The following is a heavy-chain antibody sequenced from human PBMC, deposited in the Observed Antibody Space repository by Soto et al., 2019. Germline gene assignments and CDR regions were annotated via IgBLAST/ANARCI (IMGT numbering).Heavy chain of an antibody. J-gene: IGHJ6*02. D-gene: IGHD3-16*01. V-gene: IGHV4-30-4*01. Sequence: SETLSLTCTVSGGSISSGDYYWSWIRQPPGKGLEWIGYIYYSGSTYYNPSLKSRVTISVDTSKNQFSLKLSSVTAADTAVYYCARHQQGPFVFPYYYYGMDVWGQGTTVTVSS. CDR1: GGSISSGDYY. CDR2: IYYSGST. CDR3: ARHQQGPFVFPYYYYGMDV.